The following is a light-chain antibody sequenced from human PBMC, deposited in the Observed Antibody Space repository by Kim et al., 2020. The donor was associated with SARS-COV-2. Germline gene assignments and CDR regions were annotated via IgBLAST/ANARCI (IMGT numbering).Light chain of an antibody. CDR1: QSVSDNY. J-gene: IGKJ5*01. CDR3: LQYGSAPDT. V-gene: IGKV3-20*01. CDR2: DAS. Sequence: PGERAARACRASQSVSDNYLAWDQQQQAGQAARLLIYDASNRATGIPDMFRGSGSGTDFTLTISRLEPEDFAIYYCLQYGSAPDTFGQGTRLEIK.